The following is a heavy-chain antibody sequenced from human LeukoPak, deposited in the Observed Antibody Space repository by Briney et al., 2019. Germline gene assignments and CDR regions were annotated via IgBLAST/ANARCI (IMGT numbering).Heavy chain of an antibody. Sequence: SETLSLTCAVYGGSFSGYYWSWIRQPPGKGLEWIGEINHGGSTNYNPSLKSRVTISVDTSKNQFSLKLSSVTAADTAVYYCASITVENWFDPWGQGTLVTVSS. CDR1: GGSFSGYY. CDR2: INHGGST. CDR3: ASITVENWFDP. V-gene: IGHV4-34*01. J-gene: IGHJ5*02. D-gene: IGHD4-11*01.